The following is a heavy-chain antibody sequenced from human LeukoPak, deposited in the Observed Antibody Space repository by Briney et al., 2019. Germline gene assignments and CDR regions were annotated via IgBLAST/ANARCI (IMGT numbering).Heavy chain of an antibody. CDR1: GGSISSYY. J-gene: IGHJ4*02. Sequence: SETLSLTCTVSGGSISSYYWSWIRQPPGKGLEWIGYIYYSGSTNYNPSLKSRVTISVDTSKNQFSLKLSSVTTADTAVYYCARWAKWNHDYWGQGTLVTVSS. CDR3: ARWAKWNHDY. D-gene: IGHD1-14*01. V-gene: IGHV4-59*01. CDR2: IYYSGST.